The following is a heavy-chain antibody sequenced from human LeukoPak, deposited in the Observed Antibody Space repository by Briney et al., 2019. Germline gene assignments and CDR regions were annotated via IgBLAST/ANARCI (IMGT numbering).Heavy chain of an antibody. D-gene: IGHD2-2*01. J-gene: IGHJ4*02. Sequence: SETLSLTCTVSGGSIISYYWNWIRQPAGRGLEWIGRMHTSGSTNYNPSLKSRVTMSVDTSKNQLSLKLTSVTAADTAVYYCARGVAPPRFDYWGQGTLVTVSS. CDR3: ARGVAPPRFDY. CDR1: GGSIISYY. CDR2: MHTSGST. V-gene: IGHV4-4*07.